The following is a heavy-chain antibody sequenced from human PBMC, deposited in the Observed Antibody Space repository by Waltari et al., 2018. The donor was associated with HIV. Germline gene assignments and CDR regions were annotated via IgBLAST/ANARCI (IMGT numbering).Heavy chain of an antibody. Sequence: QVQLQESGPGLVKPSETLSLTCTVSGGSISSYYWSWIRQPPGKGLEWIGYIYYSGSTNYNPSLKSRVTISVDTSKNQFSLKLSSVTAADTAVYYCVREPDYWGQGTLVTVSS. CDR2: IYYSGST. CDR3: VREPDY. J-gene: IGHJ4*02. V-gene: IGHV4-59*01. CDR1: GGSISSYY.